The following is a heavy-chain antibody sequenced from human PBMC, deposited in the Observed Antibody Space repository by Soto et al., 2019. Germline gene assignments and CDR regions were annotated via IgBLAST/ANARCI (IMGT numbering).Heavy chain of an antibody. J-gene: IGHJ6*04. CDR1: GYTFTGYY. CDR2: INPNSGGT. Sequence: ASVKLSCKASGYTFTGYYMPWVRQAPGQGLEWMGWINPNSGGTNYAQKFQGRVTMTRDTSISTAYMELSRLRSDDTAVYYCARGPPVHSGMEVWGKGNPVTVSA. D-gene: IGHD1-1*01. V-gene: IGHV1-2*02. CDR3: ARGPPVHSGMEV.